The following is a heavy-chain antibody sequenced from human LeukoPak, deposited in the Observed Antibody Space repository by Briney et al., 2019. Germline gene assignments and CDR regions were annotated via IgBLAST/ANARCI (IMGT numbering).Heavy chain of an antibody. Sequence: PGGSLRLSCAASGFTFSSYAMHWVRQAPGKGLEWVAVISYDGSNKYYADSVKGRFTISRDNSKNTLYLQMNSLRAEDTAVYYCARGLISPWGYPAYYFDYWGQGTLVTVSS. CDR2: ISYDGSNK. V-gene: IGHV3-30*04. D-gene: IGHD5-12*01. CDR3: ARGLISPWGYPAYYFDY. J-gene: IGHJ4*02. CDR1: GFTFSSYA.